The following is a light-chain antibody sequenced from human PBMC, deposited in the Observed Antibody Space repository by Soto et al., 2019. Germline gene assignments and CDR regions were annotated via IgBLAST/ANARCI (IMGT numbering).Light chain of an antibody. Sequence: EFVFTQSPATLSLSPGERATLSCRASQSVSSYLAWYQQKPGQAPRLLIYDASNRATGIPARFSGSGSGTDFTLTISSPEPEDFAVYYCQQRSNWPPETFGQGTKVEIK. CDR2: DAS. V-gene: IGKV3-11*01. CDR1: QSVSSY. J-gene: IGKJ1*01. CDR3: QQRSNWPPET.